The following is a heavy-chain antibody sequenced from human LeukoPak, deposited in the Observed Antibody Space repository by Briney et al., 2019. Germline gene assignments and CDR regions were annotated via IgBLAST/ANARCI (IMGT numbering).Heavy chain of an antibody. J-gene: IGHJ4*02. CDR3: AREGAVAGTFDY. Sequence: GRSLRLSCAASGFTFSGYAVHWVRQAPGKGLEWVAVISYDGSNKYYADSVKGRFTISRDNSKNTLYLQMNSLRAEDTAVYYCAREGAVAGTFDYWGQGTLVTVSS. V-gene: IGHV3-30-3*01. CDR1: GFTFSGYA. D-gene: IGHD6-19*01. CDR2: ISYDGSNK.